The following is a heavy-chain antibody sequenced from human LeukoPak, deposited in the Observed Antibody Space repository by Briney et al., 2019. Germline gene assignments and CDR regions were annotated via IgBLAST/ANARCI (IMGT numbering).Heavy chain of an antibody. V-gene: IGHV3-66*01. CDR2: IYSGDST. D-gene: IGHD2-2*01. Sequence: PGGSLRLSCAASGFTVSSNYMSWVRQAPGEGLEWVSVIYSGDSTYYADSVKGRFTISRDNAKNSLYLQMNSLRAEDTAVYYCARARDIVVVPAAMEFDYWGQGTLVTVSS. J-gene: IGHJ4*02. CDR3: ARARDIVVVPAAMEFDY. CDR1: GFTVSSNY.